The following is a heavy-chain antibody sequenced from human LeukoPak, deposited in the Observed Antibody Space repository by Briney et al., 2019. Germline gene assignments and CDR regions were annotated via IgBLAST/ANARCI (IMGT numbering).Heavy chain of an antibody. CDR3: ARAVWFGGIFNYYYMDV. CDR2: IYYSGST. D-gene: IGHD3-10*01. J-gene: IGHJ6*03. V-gene: IGHV4-59*11. Sequence: SKTLSLTCTVSGGSISSHYWSWIRQPPGKGLEWIGYIYYSGSTNYNPSLKSRVTISVDTSKNQFSLKLSSVTAADTAVYYCARAVWFGGIFNYYYMDVWGKGTTVTVSS. CDR1: GGSISSHY.